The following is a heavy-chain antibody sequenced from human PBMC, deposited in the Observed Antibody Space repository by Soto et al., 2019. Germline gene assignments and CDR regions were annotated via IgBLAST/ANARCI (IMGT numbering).Heavy chain of an antibody. CDR1: GFTFSRYW. CDR3: ARAYSSSHLFEDYFDY. CDR2: INPDGSEK. D-gene: IGHD6-13*01. V-gene: IGHV3-7*04. Sequence: VGSLRLSCAGSGFTFSRYWMTWVRQGPGKGLEWVANINPDGSEKFFADSVKGRFTISRDNARNSLYLQMNSLRAEDTAVYFCARAYSSSHLFEDYFDYWGQGALVTVSS. J-gene: IGHJ4*02.